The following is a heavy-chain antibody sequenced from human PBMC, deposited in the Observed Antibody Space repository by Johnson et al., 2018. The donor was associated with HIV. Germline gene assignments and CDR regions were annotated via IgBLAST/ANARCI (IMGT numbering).Heavy chain of an antibody. D-gene: IGHD5-18*01. V-gene: IGHV3-23*04. CDR1: GFTFSSYV. J-gene: IGHJ3*02. CDR3: ARDSYGAFDI. Sequence: VQLVESGGGLVQPGGSLRLSCAASGFTFSSYVMTWVRQIPGKGLEWVSGIGRTGDETDYTDSVKGRFTISRDNSKNTLYLQMNSLRAEDTAVYYCARDSYGAFDIWGQGTMVTVSS. CDR2: IGRTGDET.